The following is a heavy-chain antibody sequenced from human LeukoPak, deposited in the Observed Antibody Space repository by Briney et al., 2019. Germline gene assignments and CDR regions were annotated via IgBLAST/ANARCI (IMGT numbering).Heavy chain of an antibody. CDR1: GGSISNTNW. CDR2: ISLSGLT. D-gene: IGHD2-8*01. CDR3: SRENGAFSPFGY. Sequence: SETLSLTCGVSGGSISNTNWWSWVRQPPGQGLEWIGVISLSGLTNYNPSLKSRVTVSLDKYKNHLSLNLTSVTAADTAVYYCSRENGAFSPFGYWGQGTLVTVPS. J-gene: IGHJ4*02. V-gene: IGHV4-4*02.